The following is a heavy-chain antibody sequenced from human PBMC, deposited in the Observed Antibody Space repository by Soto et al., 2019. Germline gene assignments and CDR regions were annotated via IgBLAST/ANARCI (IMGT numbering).Heavy chain of an antibody. V-gene: IGHV4-4*02. CDR2: IYHSGST. D-gene: IGHD3-3*01. Sequence: SETLSLTCAVSGGSISSSNWWSWVRQPPGKGLEWVGEIYHSGSTNYNPSLKSRVTISVDKSKNQFSLKLSSVTAADTAVYYCARENTSGGYDFWSGYRYYYGMDVWGQGTTVTVS. CDR3: ARENTSGGYDFWSGYRYYYGMDV. J-gene: IGHJ6*02. CDR1: GGSISSSNW.